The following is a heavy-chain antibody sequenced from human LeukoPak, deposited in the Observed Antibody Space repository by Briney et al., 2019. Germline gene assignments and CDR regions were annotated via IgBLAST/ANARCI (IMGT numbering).Heavy chain of an antibody. CDR1: GGSISSSNW. V-gene: IGHV4-4*02. J-gene: IGHJ6*03. CDR3: ATCYRLKNYYYYMDV. CDR2: IYHSGST. D-gene: IGHD3-16*02. Sequence: SETLSLTCAVSGGSISSSNWWSWVRQPPGKGLEWIGEIYHSGSTNYNPSLKSRVTISVDKSKNQFSLKLSSVTAADTAVYYCATCYRLKNYYYYMDVWGKGTTVTVSS.